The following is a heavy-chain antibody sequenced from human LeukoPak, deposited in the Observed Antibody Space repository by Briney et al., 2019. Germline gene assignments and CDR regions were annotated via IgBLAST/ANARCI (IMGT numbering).Heavy chain of an antibody. J-gene: IGHJ4*02. Sequence: GGSLRLSCAASGFTFSSYGMHWVRQAPGKGLEWVAFIRYDGSNKYYADSVKGRFTISRDNSKNTLYLQMNSLRAEDTAVYYCAKDERAYCSSTSCYLDYWGQGTLVTVSS. CDR3: AKDERAYCSSTSCYLDY. CDR1: GFTFSSYG. CDR2: IRYDGSNK. D-gene: IGHD2-2*01. V-gene: IGHV3-30*02.